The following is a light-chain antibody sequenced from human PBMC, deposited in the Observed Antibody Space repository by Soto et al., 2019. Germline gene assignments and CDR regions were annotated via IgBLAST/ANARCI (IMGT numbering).Light chain of an antibody. CDR3: QQRSNWPPL. CDR1: QSVGSY. J-gene: IGKJ5*01. V-gene: IGKV3-11*01. Sequence: EIVLTQSPATLSLYPGERATLSCRASQSVGSYLVWYQQKPGQAPRLLIHGASNRATGIPARFSGSGSGTDFTLTISSLEPEDFAVYSCQQRSNWPPLFGQGTRLEIK. CDR2: GAS.